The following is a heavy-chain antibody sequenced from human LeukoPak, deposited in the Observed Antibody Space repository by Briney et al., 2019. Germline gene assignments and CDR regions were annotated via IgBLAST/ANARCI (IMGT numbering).Heavy chain of an antibody. CDR2: IVVGSGNT. V-gene: IGHV1-58*02. Sequence: SVKVSCKASGFTFTSSAMQWVRQARGQRLEWIGWIVVGSGNTNYAQKFQERVTITRDMSTSTAYVELSSLRSEDTAVYYCAAGSSLRYCSGGSCWENGMDVWGQGTTVTVSS. J-gene: IGHJ6*02. CDR3: AAGSSLRYCSGGSCWENGMDV. CDR1: GFTFTSSA. D-gene: IGHD2-15*01.